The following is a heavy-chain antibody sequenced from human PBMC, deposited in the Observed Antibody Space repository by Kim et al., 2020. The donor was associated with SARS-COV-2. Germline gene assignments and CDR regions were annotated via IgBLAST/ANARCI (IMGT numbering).Heavy chain of an antibody. CDR3: ARVMTTVTTYAFDI. D-gene: IGHD4-17*01. V-gene: IGHV1-69*01. J-gene: IGHJ3*02. Sequence: AQKCQGRVTITADESTSTAYMELSSMRSEDTAVYYCARVMTTVTTYAFDIWGQGTMVTVSS.